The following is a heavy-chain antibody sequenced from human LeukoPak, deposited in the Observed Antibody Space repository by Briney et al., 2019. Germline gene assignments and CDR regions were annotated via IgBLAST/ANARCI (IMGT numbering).Heavy chain of an antibody. V-gene: IGHV3-64*01. CDR2: ISSNGGRT. Sequence: QPGGSLRLSCAASGFTFRSYGMHWVRQAPGKGLEYVSAISSNGGRTYYANSVKGRFTISRDNSRNTLYLQMGSLRAEDMAVYYCATYYYDSGGFHFHHWGQGTLATVSS. CDR3: ATYYYDSGGFHFHH. CDR1: GFTFRSYG. J-gene: IGHJ1*01. D-gene: IGHD3-22*01.